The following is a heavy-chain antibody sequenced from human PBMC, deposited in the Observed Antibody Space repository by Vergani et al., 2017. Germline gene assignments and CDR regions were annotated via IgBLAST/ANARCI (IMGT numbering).Heavy chain of an antibody. Sequence: QVQVVQSGAEVKKSGASLKVSCKTSGYTFSNNYMHWVRQAPGQGLEWTGIINPSGGHTNYAQKFQGRVTMTRDTSTRTVYMEMSSLRSEDTAIYYCARGDYGILTGYRYWGQGTLGTVSA. CDR1: GYTFSNNY. CDR3: ARGDYGILTGYRY. CDR2: INPSGGHT. D-gene: IGHD3-9*01. V-gene: IGHV1-46*03. J-gene: IGHJ4*02.